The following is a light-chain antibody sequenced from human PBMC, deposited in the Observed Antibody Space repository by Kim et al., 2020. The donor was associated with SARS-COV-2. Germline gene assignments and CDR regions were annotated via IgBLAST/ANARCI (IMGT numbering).Light chain of an antibody. Sequence: SVCPGERAALACRASQSVYTNLAWYQQKPGQAPRLLIYGASTRAAGVPGRFTASGSGTEFTLTISSLQSEDCAIYFCQHYNNWPQTFGQGTKLEIK. J-gene: IGKJ2*01. V-gene: IGKV3-15*01. CDR1: QSVYTN. CDR2: GAS. CDR3: QHYNNWPQT.